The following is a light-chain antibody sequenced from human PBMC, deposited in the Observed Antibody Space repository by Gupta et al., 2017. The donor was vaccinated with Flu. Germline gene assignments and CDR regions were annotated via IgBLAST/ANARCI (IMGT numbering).Light chain of an antibody. V-gene: IGKV2-28*01. CDR3: MQALQPSWT. Sequence: HNGGTIYGDRYLLKPGHSPHLLIYLGSNRASGVPDRFSVSGSGTDFTLNISRVETEDFFFYYCMQALQPSWTFGPGTKVEIK. CDR2: LGS. J-gene: IGKJ1*01. CDR1: HNGGTIY.